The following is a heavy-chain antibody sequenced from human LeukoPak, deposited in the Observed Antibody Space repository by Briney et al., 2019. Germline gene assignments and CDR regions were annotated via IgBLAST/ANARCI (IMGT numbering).Heavy chain of an antibody. V-gene: IGHV4-59*01. D-gene: IGHD3-16*02. CDR3: ARGGYDYVWGSYRLLPWFDP. J-gene: IGHJ5*02. CDR2: IYYSGST. Sequence: SETLSLTCTVSGGSISSYYWSWIRQPPGKGLEWIGYIYYSGSTNYNPSLKSRVTISVDTSKNQYSLKLSSVTAADTAVYYCARGGYDYVWGSYRLLPWFDPWGQGTLVTVSS. CDR1: GGSISSYY.